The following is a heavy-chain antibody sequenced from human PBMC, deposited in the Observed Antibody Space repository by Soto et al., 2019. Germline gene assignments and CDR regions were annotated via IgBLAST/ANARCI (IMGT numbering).Heavy chain of an antibody. CDR2: IKQDGSDK. CDR1: GFTFSSYW. J-gene: IGHJ6*02. V-gene: IGHV3-7*04. D-gene: IGHD6-13*01. Sequence: EVQLVESGGGLVQPGGSLRLSCAASGFTFSSYWMSWVRQAPGKGLEWVANIKQDGSDKYYVDSVKGRFTISRDNAKNSLYLQMSNLRADDTAVYYCARQNNNAAGTVYHGLDLWGQGTTLTVSS. CDR3: ARQNNNAAGTVYHGLDL.